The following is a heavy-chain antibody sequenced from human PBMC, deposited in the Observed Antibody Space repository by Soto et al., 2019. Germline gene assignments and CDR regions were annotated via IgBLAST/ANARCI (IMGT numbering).Heavy chain of an antibody. Sequence: GGSLRLSSAATGFTFSDFAMSWVRQAPGKGLEWVSRIYGGGNGPHYADSVKGRFTISRDNSKNALYLQMNSLRAEDTAVYYCARVSLRTKTNDYRGQGTLVTLSS. V-gene: IGHV3-23*01. CDR2: IYGGGNGP. J-gene: IGHJ4*02. CDR3: ARVSLRTKTNDY. CDR1: GFTFSDFA.